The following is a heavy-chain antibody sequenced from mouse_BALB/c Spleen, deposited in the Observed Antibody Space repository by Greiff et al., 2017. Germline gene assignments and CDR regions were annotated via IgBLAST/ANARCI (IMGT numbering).Heavy chain of an antibody. J-gene: IGHJ4*01. CDR2: ISSGGSYT. Sequence: EVMLVESGGGLVQPGGSLKLSCAASGFTFSSYTMSWVRQTPEKRLEWVATISSGGSYTYYPDSVKGRFTISRDNAKNTLYLQMSSLKSEDTAMYYCTRDKGSKGMDYWGQGTSVTVSS. CDR1: GFTFSSYT. D-gene: IGHD1-3*01. CDR3: TRDKGSKGMDY. V-gene: IGHV5-6-4*01.